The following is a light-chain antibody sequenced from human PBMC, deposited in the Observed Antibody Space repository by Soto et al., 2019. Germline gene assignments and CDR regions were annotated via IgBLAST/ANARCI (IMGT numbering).Light chain of an antibody. CDR1: SSDVGGYNY. V-gene: IGLV2-14*01. J-gene: IGLJ1*01. Sequence: QSALTQPASVSGSPGQSITISCTGTSSDVGGYNYVSWYQQHPGKAPQLMIYEVNNRPSGVSNRFSGSKSGNTASLTISGLQAEDEADYYCSSYTSSSTLFVFGTGTKLTVL. CDR2: EVN. CDR3: SSYTSSSTLFV.